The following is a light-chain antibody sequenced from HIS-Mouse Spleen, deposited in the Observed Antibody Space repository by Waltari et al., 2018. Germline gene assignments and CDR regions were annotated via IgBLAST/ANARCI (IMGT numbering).Light chain of an antibody. V-gene: IGKV1-5*03. Sequence: DIQMTQSPSTLSTSVGHRVTITCRASQIISSWLAWYQQKPGKAPKLLIYKASSLESGVPSRFSGSGSGTEFTLTISSLQPDDFATYYCQQYNSYSMYTFGQGTKLEIK. CDR3: QQYNSYSMYT. J-gene: IGKJ2*01. CDR1: QIISSW. CDR2: KAS.